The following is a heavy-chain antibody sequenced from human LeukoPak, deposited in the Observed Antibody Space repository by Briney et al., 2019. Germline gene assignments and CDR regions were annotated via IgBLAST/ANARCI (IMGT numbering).Heavy chain of an antibody. CDR3: ARIRITMVRGVAGFDP. CDR2: INPNSGGT. J-gene: IGHJ5*02. D-gene: IGHD3-10*01. V-gene: IGHV1-2*02. Sequence: GASVTVSCKASGYTFTGYYMHWVRQAPGQGLEWMGWINPNSGGTNYAQKFQGRVTMTRDTSISTAYMELSRLRSDDTAVYYCARIRITMVRGVAGFDPWGQGTLVTVSS. CDR1: GYTFTGYY.